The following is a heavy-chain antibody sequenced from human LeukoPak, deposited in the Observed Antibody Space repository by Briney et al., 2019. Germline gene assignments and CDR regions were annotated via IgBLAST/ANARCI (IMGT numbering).Heavy chain of an antibody. Sequence: GGSLRLSCAASGFTVSSNYMSWVRQSPGKGLEWVSGISVSGGRTKYADSVKGRFTISRDNSKNTLYLQMNSLRAEDTAVYYCAKGSDRFDYWCQGTPVTVSS. CDR3: AKGSDRFDY. CDR2: ISVSGGRT. V-gene: IGHV3-23*01. CDR1: GFTVSSNY. J-gene: IGHJ4*02.